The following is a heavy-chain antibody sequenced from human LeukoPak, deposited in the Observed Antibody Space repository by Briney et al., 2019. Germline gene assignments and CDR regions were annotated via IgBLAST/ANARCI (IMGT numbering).Heavy chain of an antibody. CDR1: GFTFSSYA. J-gene: IGHJ6*03. CDR2: ISGSGGST. Sequence: GGSLRLSCAASGFTFSSYAMSWVRQAPGKGLEWVSAISGSGGSTYYADSVKGWFTISRDNTNNILYLQMNSLRAEDTAVYYLAKMALTMIVVPYYMDVWGKGTTVTVSS. V-gene: IGHV3-23*01. D-gene: IGHD3-22*01. CDR3: AKMALTMIVVPYYMDV.